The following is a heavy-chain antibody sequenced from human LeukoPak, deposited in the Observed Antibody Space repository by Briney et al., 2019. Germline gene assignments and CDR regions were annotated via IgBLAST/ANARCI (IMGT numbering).Heavy chain of an antibody. V-gene: IGHV3-11*04. CDR2: ISSSGNTK. CDR3: ARDSGYQLLSGYYYYMDV. J-gene: IGHJ6*03. Sequence: GGSLRLSCAASGFTFSDYYMSWIRQAPEKGLECVSHISSSGNTKYYADSVKGRFTISRDNAKNSLYLQMNSLRAEDTAVYYCARDSGYQLLSGYYYYMDVRGKGTTVTVSS. CDR1: GFTFSDYY. D-gene: IGHD2-2*01.